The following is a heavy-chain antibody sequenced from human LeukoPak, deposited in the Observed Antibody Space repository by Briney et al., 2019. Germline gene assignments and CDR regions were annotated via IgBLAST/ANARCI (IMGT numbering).Heavy chain of an antibody. D-gene: IGHD3-9*01. J-gene: IGHJ4*02. Sequence: SETLSLTCTVSGGSISSYYWSWIRQPPGKGLEWIGYIYYSGSTNYNPSLKSRVTISVDTSKNQFSLKLSSVTAADTAVYYCAGDDRILTGFDYWGQGTLVTVSS. V-gene: IGHV4-59*01. CDR1: GGSISSYY. CDR3: AGDDRILTGFDY. CDR2: IYYSGST.